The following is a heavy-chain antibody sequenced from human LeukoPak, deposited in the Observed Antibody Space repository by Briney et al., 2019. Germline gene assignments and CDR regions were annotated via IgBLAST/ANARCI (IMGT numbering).Heavy chain of an antibody. CDR2: IYYSGNT. CDR3: ARLARVAAAGSYSYHSLDV. CDR1: GGSMTSYY. J-gene: IGHJ6*02. D-gene: IGHD6-13*01. Sequence: PSETLSLTCTVSGGSMTSYYWSWIRQSPGKGMEWIGFIYYSGNTNYNPSLKSRFTISVDTSKNQFSLRLTSVTAADTAVYYCARLARVAAAGSYSYHSLDVWGQGTTVTVSS. V-gene: IGHV4-59*08.